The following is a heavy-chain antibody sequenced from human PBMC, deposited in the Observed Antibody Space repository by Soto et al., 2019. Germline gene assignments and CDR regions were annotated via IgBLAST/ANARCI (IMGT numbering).Heavy chain of an antibody. CDR3: AKDLVGGVRYYYGMDV. D-gene: IGHD1-26*01. CDR1: GFTFSSYG. CDR2: ISYDGSQK. V-gene: IGHV3-30*18. Sequence: QVHLVESGGGVVQPGRSLRLSCAASGFTFSSYGMHWVRQAPGKGLEWLALISYDGSQKYYADSVKGRFTISRDNSKNTLYLQMNSLRAEDTAVYYCAKDLVGGVRYYYGMDVWGQGTTVTVSS. J-gene: IGHJ6*02.